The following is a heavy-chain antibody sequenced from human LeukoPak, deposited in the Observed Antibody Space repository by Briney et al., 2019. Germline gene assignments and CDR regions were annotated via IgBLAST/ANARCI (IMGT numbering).Heavy chain of an antibody. CDR3: ARGLHYDILTGYLQFDY. J-gene: IGHJ4*02. CDR2: IYTSGST. D-gene: IGHD3-9*01. V-gene: IGHV4-61*02. CDR1: GGSISSGSYY. Sequence: SQTLSLTCTVSGGSISSGSYYWSWIRQPAGKGLEWIGRIYTSGSTNYNPSLKSRVTISVDTSKNQFSLKLSSVTAADTAVYYCARGLHYDILTGYLQFDYWGQGTLVTVSS.